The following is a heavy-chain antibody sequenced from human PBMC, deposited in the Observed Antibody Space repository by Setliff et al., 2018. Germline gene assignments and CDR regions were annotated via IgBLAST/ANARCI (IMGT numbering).Heavy chain of an antibody. CDR2: IIPILGIA. V-gene: IGHV1-69*10. Sequence: ASVKVSCKASGGTFSSYAISWVRQAPGQGLEWMGGIIPILGIANYAQKFQGRVTITADESTSTAYMELSSLRSEDTAVYYCARLWISYESNTYFYPKYFDFWGQGTLVTVSS. CDR3: ARLWISYESNTYFYPKYFDF. J-gene: IGHJ4*02. D-gene: IGHD3-22*01. CDR1: GGTFSSYA.